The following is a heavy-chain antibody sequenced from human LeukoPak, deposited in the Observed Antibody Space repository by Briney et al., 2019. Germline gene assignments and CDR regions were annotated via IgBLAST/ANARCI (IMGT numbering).Heavy chain of an antibody. Sequence: GGSLRLSCAASGFTFSSYWMSWVRQAPGKGLEWVANIKQDGSEKYYVDSVKGRFTISRDNAKNSLDLQMNGLRAEDTAVYYCAKERGNYFDYWGQGTLVTVSS. D-gene: IGHD3-10*01. CDR2: IKQDGSEK. CDR1: GFTFSSYW. V-gene: IGHV3-7*05. CDR3: AKERGNYFDY. J-gene: IGHJ4*02.